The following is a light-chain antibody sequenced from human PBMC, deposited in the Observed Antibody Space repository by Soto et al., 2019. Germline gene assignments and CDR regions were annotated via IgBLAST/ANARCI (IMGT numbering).Light chain of an antibody. V-gene: IGLV2-14*01. CDR2: EVS. CDR1: SSDVGGYNY. Sequence: QSALTQPASVSGSPGQSITISCTGTSSDVGGYNYVSWYQQHPGKAPKRMIYEVSNRPSGVSNRFSGSKSGNTASLTISGLQAEDEADYYCSSYTSSSTRVFGVGTKLTVL. J-gene: IGLJ3*02. CDR3: SSYTSSSTRV.